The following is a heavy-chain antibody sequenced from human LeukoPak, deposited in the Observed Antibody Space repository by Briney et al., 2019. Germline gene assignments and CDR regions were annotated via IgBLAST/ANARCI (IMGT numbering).Heavy chain of an antibody. D-gene: IGHD5-24*01. CDR2: IIDTGST. J-gene: IGHJ4*02. CDR3: ARDDGDGYNV. CDR1: GYSISSGYY. Sequence: SETLSLTCTVSGYSISSGYYWGWIRQPPGKGLEWIGEIIDTGSTKYNSSLKSRVTISVDTSKNQFSLKLSSVTAADTAVYYCARDDGDGYNVWGQGTLVTVSS. V-gene: IGHV4-38-2*02.